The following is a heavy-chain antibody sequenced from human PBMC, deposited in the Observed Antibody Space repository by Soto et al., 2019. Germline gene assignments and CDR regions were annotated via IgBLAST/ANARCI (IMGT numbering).Heavy chain of an antibody. CDR3: ARGRRRESCWGGDFYYFDV. V-gene: IGHV2-5*02. J-gene: IGHJ4*02. CDR2: YYWDEDE. CDR1: GFSFSDGAVG. Sequence: QITLKESGPTLIKPTQTLKLTCTFSGFSFSDGAVGVGWFRQSPGKAPEWLAIYYWDEDEWHSPSLRTRLSISNEAARSQVVLSMVDMDPQDTATYLCARGRRRESCWGGDFYYFDVWGQGLRVAAS. D-gene: IGHD2-21*01.